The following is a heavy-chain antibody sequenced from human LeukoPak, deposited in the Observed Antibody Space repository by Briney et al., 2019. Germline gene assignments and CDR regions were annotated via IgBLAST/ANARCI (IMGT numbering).Heavy chain of an antibody. V-gene: IGHV3-23*01. CDR1: GFTFSSYA. CDR2: ISGSGGST. Sequence: GGSLRLSCAASGFTFSSYAMSGVRQAPGKGLEWVSAISGSGGSTYYADSVKGRFTISRDNSKNTLYLQMNSLRAEDTAVYYCAKDYYDSSGYPGLDAFDIWGQGTMVTVSS. D-gene: IGHD3-22*01. J-gene: IGHJ3*02. CDR3: AKDYYDSSGYPGLDAFDI.